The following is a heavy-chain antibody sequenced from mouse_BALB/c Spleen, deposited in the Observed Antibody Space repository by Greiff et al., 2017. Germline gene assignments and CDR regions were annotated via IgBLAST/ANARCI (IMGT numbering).Heavy chain of an antibody. CDR3: ARGLGGGFYAMDY. V-gene: IGHV3-2*02. Sequence: VQLQESGPGLVKPSQSLSLTCTVTGYSITSDYAWNWIRQFPGNKLEWMGYISYSGSTSYNPSLKSRISITRDTSKNQFFLQLNSVTTEDTATYYCARGLGGGFYAMDYWGQGTSVTVSS. CDR2: ISYSGST. CDR1: GYSITSDYA. D-gene: IGHD4-1*01. J-gene: IGHJ4*01.